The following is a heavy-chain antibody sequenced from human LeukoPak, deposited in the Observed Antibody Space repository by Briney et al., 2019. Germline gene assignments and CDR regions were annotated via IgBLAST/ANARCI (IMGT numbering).Heavy chain of an antibody. J-gene: IGHJ3*02. D-gene: IGHD3-3*01. CDR1: GDSVSADGAA. V-gene: IGHV6-1*01. CDR3: ARVPYYDFQADAFDI. CDR2: TYYRSKWYN. Sequence: SQTLSLTCAISGDSVSADGAAWNWIRQSPSRGLEWLGRTYYRSKWYNDYAVSVKSRITINPDTSKNQFSLQLNSVTPEDTAVYYCARVPYYDFQADAFDIWGQGTMVTVSS.